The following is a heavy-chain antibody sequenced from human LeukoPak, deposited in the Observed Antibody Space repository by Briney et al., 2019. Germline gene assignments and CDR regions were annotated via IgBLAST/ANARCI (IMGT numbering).Heavy chain of an antibody. CDR3: ARDEIGSSGYLDY. CDR2: ISSSSSYI. D-gene: IGHD3-22*01. J-gene: IGHJ4*02. V-gene: IGHV3-21*01. CDR1: GFTFSSYA. Sequence: PGGSLRLSCAASGFTFSSYAMSWVRQAPGKGLEWVSSISSSSSYIYYADSVKGRFTISRDNAKNSLYLQMNSLRAEDTAVYYCARDEIGSSGYLDYWGQGTLVTVSS.